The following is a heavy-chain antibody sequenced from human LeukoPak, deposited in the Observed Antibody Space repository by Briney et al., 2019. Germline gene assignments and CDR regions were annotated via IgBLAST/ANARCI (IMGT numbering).Heavy chain of an antibody. CDR3: ARDEVTIFGVVRHYYMDV. D-gene: IGHD3-3*01. CDR2: ISSSSSYI. Sequence: GGSLRLSCAASGFTFSSYSMNWVRQAPGKGLEWVSSISSSSSYIYYADSVKGRFTISRDNAKNSLYLQMNSLRAEDTAVYYCARDEVTIFGVVRHYYMDVRGKGTTVTVSS. CDR1: GFTFSSYS. J-gene: IGHJ6*03. V-gene: IGHV3-21*01.